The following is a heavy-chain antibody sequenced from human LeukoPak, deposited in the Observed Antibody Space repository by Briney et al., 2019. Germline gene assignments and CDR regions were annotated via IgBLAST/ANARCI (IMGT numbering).Heavy chain of an antibody. J-gene: IGHJ4*02. D-gene: IGHD6-13*01. CDR3: ASSPSIAAAGTFYY. CDR1: GYTFTSYA. V-gene: IGHV7-4-1*02. CDR2: INTNTGDP. Sequence: GASVKVSCKASGYTFTSYAMNWVRQAPGQGLEWMGWINTNTGDPTYAQGFTGRFVFSLDASVSTAYLQISSLKAEDTAVYYCASSPSIAAAGTFYYWGQGTLVTVSS.